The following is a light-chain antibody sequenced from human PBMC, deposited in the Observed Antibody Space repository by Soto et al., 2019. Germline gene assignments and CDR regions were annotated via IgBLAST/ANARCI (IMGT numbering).Light chain of an antibody. CDR2: GVS. J-gene: IGLJ1*01. V-gene: IGLV2-14*01. Sequence: QSALTQPSSVSGSPGQSITISCTGNHNDIGTYDYVSWYQHHPGKAPGPLIHGVSTRPSGVSGRFSASKSGLTASLTISGLQPEDEADYYCCSYTSSCIYVFGPGTKLTVL. CDR1: HNDIGTYDY. CDR3: CSYTSSCIYV.